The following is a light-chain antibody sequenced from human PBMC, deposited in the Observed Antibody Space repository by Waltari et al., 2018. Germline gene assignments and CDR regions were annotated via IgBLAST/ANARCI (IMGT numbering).Light chain of an antibody. CDR2: DVS. Sequence: QSALTQPASVSGSPGQSITISCTGTSSDVGAYNYVSWYQQHPGKAPKLMIYDVSNRPAGVSNRFSCSKAGNTASLTISGLQAEDEADYYCSSSTSSNTLAFGGGTKLTVL. V-gene: IGLV2-14*03. CDR3: SSSTSSNTLA. CDR1: SSDVGAYNY. J-gene: IGLJ2*01.